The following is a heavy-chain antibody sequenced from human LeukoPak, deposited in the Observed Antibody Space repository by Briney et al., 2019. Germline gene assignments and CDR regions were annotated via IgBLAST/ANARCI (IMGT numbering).Heavy chain of an antibody. CDR3: ARGSPRILLGVYMDV. D-gene: IGHD6-13*01. CDR2: INPSGGST. J-gene: IGHJ6*02. CDR1: GYTFTSYY. V-gene: IGHV1-46*01. Sequence: ASVKVSCKASGYTFTSYYMHWVRQAPGQGLEWMGIINPSGGSTSYAQKFQGRVTMTRDTSTSTVYMELSSLRSEDTAVYYCARGSPRILLGVYMDVWGQGTTVTVSS.